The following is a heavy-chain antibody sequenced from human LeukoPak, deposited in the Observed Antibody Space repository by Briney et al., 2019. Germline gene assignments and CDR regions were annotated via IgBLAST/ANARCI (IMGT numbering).Heavy chain of an antibody. J-gene: IGHJ5*02. V-gene: IGHV4-30-4*01. CDR2: IYYSGST. CDR1: GGSISSGDYY. CDR3: ARAKWVRGVTVDP. D-gene: IGHD3-10*01. Sequence: SETLSLTCTVSGGSISSGDYYWSWIRQPPGKGLEWIGYIYYSGSTYYNPSLKSRVTIPVDTSKNQFSLKLSSVTAADTAVYYCARAKWVRGVTVDPWGQGTLVTVSS.